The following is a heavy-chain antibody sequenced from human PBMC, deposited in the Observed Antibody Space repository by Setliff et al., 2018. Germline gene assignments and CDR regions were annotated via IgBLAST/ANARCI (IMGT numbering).Heavy chain of an antibody. V-gene: IGHV3-53*01. Sequence: LSLSCAASGFTFSDYYMSWIRRPPGKGLEWVSVIYSGDTTYNADSVNGRFTISRDNSKNTLYLQMNSLSGDDTAVYYCAKFISYYYYGMDGWGQGTTVTVSS. CDR1: GFTFSDYY. J-gene: IGHJ6*02. CDR3: AKFISYYYYGMDG. CDR2: IYSGDTT.